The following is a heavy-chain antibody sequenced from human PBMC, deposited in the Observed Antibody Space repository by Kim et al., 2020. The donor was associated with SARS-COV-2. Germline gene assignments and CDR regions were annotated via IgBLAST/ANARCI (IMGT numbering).Heavy chain of an antibody. D-gene: IGHD1-26*01. J-gene: IGHJ5*02. Sequence: SETLSLTCGVSGGTISSGTWWTWVRQPPGKGLEWIGEISHSGNTNYNPSLRSRITMSVDKSKNQFSLSLNPVTAADTAVYYCARLDYDSGGYYWFDPWGQGTLAT. CDR3: ARLDYDSGGYYWFDP. CDR1: GGTISSGTW. V-gene: IGHV4-4*02. CDR2: ISHSGNT.